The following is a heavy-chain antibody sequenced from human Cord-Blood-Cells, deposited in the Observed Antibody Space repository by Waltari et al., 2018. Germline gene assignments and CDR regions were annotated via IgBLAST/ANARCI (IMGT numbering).Heavy chain of an antibody. D-gene: IGHD6-6*01. CDR2: IYYSGDT. CDR1: GGSISSYY. V-gene: IGHV4-59*01. Sequence: QVQLQESGPGLVKPSETLSLTCTVSGGSISSYYWSWIRQPPGKGLEWIGYIYYSGDTNYHPALRGRVTRSVGTAKNQFSLKLSSVTAADTAVYYCARDLDSSSGWYVDLWGRGTLVTVSS. CDR3: ARDLDSSSGWYVDL. J-gene: IGHJ2*01.